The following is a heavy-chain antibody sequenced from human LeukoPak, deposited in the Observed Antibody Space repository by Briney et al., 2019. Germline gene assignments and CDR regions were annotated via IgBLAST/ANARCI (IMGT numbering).Heavy chain of an antibody. CDR2: IYYSGST. D-gene: IGHD2-15*01. V-gene: IGHV4-59*01. CDR3: AREVVAATWNYFDY. J-gene: IGHJ4*02. CDR1: GGSISSFY. Sequence: PSETLSLTCTVSGGSISSFYWSWIRQPPGKGLEWIGFIYYSGSTNYNPSLKSRVTISVDTSKNQFSLKLSSVTAADTAVYYCAREVVAATWNYFDYWGQGTLVTVSS.